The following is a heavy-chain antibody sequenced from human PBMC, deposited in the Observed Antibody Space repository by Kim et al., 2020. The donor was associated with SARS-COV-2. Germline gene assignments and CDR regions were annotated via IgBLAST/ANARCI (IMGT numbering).Heavy chain of an antibody. D-gene: IGHD5-18*01. CDR3: AVPRGYSYGLYYFDY. CDR2: IIPIFGTA. J-gene: IGHJ4*02. V-gene: IGHV1-69*13. Sequence: SVKVSCKASGGTFSSYAISWVRQAPGQGLEWMGGIIPIFGTANYAQKFQGRVTITADESTSTAYMELSSLRSEDTAVYYCAVPRGYSYGLYYFDYWGQGTLVTVSS. CDR1: GGTFSSYA.